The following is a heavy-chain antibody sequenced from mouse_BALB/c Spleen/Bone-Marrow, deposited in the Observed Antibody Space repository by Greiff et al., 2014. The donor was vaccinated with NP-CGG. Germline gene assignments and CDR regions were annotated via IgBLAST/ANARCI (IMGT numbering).Heavy chain of an antibody. CDR3: ARERYGYDGWYFDV. D-gene: IGHD2-2*01. CDR1: GYTFTNYW. Sequence: DLVKPGASVKLSCKTSGYTFTNYWINWIKQRPGQGLEWLGRIAPGSGSTYYNEMFKVKATLTVDTSSSTAYIQLSSLSSEDSAVYFCARERYGYDGWYFDVWGAGTTVTVSS. CDR2: IAPGSGST. V-gene: IGHV1S41*01. J-gene: IGHJ1*01.